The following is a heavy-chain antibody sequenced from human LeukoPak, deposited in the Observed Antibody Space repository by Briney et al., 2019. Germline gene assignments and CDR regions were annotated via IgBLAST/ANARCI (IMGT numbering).Heavy chain of an antibody. CDR2: ISWNSGSI. D-gene: IGHD5-18*01. CDR3: AKGSGYSYGYVLY. CDR1: GFTFDDYV. J-gene: IGHJ4*02. V-gene: IGHV3-9*01. Sequence: PGRSPRLSCAASGFTFDDYVMHWVRQAPGKGLEWVSGISWNSGSIGYADSVKGRFTISRDNAKNSLYLQMNSLRAEDTALYYCAKGSGYSYGYVLYWGQGTLVTVSS.